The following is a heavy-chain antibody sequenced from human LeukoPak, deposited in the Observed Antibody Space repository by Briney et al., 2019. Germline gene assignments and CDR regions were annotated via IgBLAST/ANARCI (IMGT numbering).Heavy chain of an antibody. J-gene: IGHJ3*02. D-gene: IGHD1-26*01. CDR2: IRNKDNSYTT. V-gene: IGHV3-72*01. Sequence: GGSLRLSCAATEFSVRDHYKDRDRQASGKGLNWSGRIRNKDNSYTTDFAATVKGRFTISRDESKKSLYLQMISLKTEDSAVYYCVRVQSGGAFDIWGQGTMVTVSS. CDR1: EFSVRDHY. CDR3: VRVQSGGAFDI.